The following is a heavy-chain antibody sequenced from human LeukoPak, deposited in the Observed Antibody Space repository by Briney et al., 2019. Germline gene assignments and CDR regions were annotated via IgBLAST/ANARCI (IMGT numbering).Heavy chain of an antibody. CDR3: ARDLGDAAVGD. Sequence: GGSLRLSCAASGFTFVSYTMIWVRQALGKGLDWVSSISSSSTYIFYADSVRGRFTISRDNAKNSLSLQMNSLRAEDTALYYCARDLGDAAVGDWGQGTLVTVSS. D-gene: IGHD6-19*01. CDR1: GFTFVSYT. J-gene: IGHJ4*02. V-gene: IGHV3-21*01. CDR2: ISSSSTYI.